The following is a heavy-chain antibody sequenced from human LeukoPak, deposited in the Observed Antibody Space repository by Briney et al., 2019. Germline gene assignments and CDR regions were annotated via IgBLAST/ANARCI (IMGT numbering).Heavy chain of an antibody. V-gene: IGHV3-30*18. J-gene: IGHJ4*02. CDR2: ISFGGSNK. CDR1: GFTFSNYA. Sequence: GGSLRLSCAASGFTFSNYAMSWVRQAPGKGLEWVAFISFGGSNKYYTDSVRGRFTISRDSSKNTLYLLMDTLRAEDTAVYYCAKDWGSGDFFLDYWGQGTQVTVSS. CDR3: AKDWGSGDFFLDY. D-gene: IGHD3-16*01.